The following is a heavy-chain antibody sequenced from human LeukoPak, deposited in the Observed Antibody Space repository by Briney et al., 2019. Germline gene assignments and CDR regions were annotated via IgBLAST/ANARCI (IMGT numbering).Heavy chain of an antibody. CDR3: ARETFCTNTTCPIGDHFDY. V-gene: IGHV3-21*01. CDR1: GFTSSSYS. CDR2: ISSSSRYI. J-gene: IGHJ4*02. D-gene: IGHD2-2*01. Sequence: GGSLRLSCAASGFTSSSYSMNWVRQAPGKGLEWVSSISSSSRYIYYADSLKGRFTISRDNAKNSLYLQMNSLRAEDTAVYYCARETFCTNTTCPIGDHFDYWGQGTLVTVSS.